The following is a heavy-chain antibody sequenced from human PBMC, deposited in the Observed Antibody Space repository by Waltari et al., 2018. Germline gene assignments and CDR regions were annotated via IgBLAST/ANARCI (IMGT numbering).Heavy chain of an antibody. CDR3: ARDDATTGHLDS. Sequence: QVQMVQSGAEVKKPGSSVKVACKTSGGTLSDYTINWGRQAPGQGLEWMGRIIPIFGKANYAQKFQGRVTFTADKSTHTAYMEVSGLTSEDTALYYCARDDATTGHLDSWGQGTLVSVSS. J-gene: IGHJ4*02. V-gene: IGHV1-69*08. CDR1: GGTLSDYT. CDR2: IIPIFGKA. D-gene: IGHD1-1*01.